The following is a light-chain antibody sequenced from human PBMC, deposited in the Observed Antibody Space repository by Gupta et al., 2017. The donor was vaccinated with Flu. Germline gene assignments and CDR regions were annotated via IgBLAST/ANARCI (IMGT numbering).Light chain of an antibody. CDR3: AARDDTLSAWE. Sequence: STSNIGNNFVYWYQQLPGTAPKLLIFRNNQRTSGVPNRFSGSKSGTSASLAIDGLRSEDEADYYCAARDDTLSAWEFGRGTKLTVL. V-gene: IGLV1-47*01. CDR1: TSNIGNNF. CDR2: RNN. J-gene: IGLJ3*02.